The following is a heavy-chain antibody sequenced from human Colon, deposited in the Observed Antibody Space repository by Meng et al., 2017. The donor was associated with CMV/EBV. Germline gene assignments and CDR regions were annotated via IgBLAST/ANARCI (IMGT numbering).Heavy chain of an antibody. CDR3: ATDHLWGMPN. J-gene: IGHJ4*02. CDR2: IRFDGSQQ. Sequence: GGVSRPGGSLCVSFVTSVFILSHYSRQWVRQSAGKGLEWVAHIRFDGSQQFFVQSVKGRFTVYRHDPKNTLYLQMNDLRPEDTGGYYCATDHLWGMPNWGRGTLVTVSS. V-gene: IGHV3-30*02. CDR1: VFILSHYS. D-gene: IGHD3-3*02.